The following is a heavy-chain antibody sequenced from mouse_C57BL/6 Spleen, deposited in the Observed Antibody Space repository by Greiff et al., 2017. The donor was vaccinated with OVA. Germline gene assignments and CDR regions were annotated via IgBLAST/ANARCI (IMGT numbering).Heavy chain of an antibody. V-gene: IGHV1-76*01. CDR2: IYPGSGNT. CDR1: GYTFTDYY. J-gene: IGHJ2*01. CDR3: ARGYTDY. D-gene: IGHD5-1-1*01. Sequence: QVQLQQSGAELVRPGASVKLSCKASGYTFTDYYINWVKQRPGQGLEWIARIYPGSGNTYYNEKFKGKATLTAEKSSSTAYMQLSSLTSEDSAFYFCARGYTDYWGQGTTLTFSS.